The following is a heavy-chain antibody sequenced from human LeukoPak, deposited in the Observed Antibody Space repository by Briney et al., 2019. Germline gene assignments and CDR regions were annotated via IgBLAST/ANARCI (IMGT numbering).Heavy chain of an antibody. Sequence: PGGSLRLSCAASGFTFSTYSMNWVRRAPGKGLEWVSYINSSSSTIFYADSVKGRFTMSRDDAKNSLYLQMNSLRAEDTAVYYCARGVKVRGVNYYGMDVWGQGTTVTVSS. CDR1: GFTFSTYS. CDR3: ARGVKVRGVNYYGMDV. D-gene: IGHD3-10*01. V-gene: IGHV3-48*04. J-gene: IGHJ6*02. CDR2: INSSSSTI.